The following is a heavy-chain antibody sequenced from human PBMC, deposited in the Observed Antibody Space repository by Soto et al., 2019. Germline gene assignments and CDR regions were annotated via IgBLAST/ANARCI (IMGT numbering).Heavy chain of an antibody. CDR2: INHSGST. Sequence: SETLSLTCAFECRSFSGYYWTWIRQPPGMGLEWIGEINHSGSTNYNPSLKSRVTISVDTSKNQFSLKLTSVTAADTAVYYCARDKITGLFDYWGQGTLVTVS. V-gene: IGHV4-34*01. J-gene: IGHJ4*02. CDR1: CRSFSGYY. CDR3: ARDKITGLFDY. D-gene: IGHD2-8*02.